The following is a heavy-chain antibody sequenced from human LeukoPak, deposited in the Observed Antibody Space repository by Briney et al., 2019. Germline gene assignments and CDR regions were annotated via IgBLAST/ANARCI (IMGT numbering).Heavy chain of an antibody. D-gene: IGHD4-11*01. J-gene: IGHJ4*02. CDR3: AKDGSIVYSYTYLDY. V-gene: IGHV3-23*01. Sequence: GGSLRLPCAASGFTFRSYGMSWVRQAPGRGLEWVSSISGSGDKTHHADPVKGRFTISRDNSKNTLYLQMNSLRAEDTAVYYCAKDGSIVYSYTYLDYWGQGTLVTVSS. CDR1: GFTFRSYG. CDR2: ISGSGDKT.